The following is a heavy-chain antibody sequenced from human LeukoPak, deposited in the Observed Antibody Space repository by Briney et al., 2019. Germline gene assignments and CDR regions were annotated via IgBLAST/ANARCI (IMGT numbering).Heavy chain of an antibody. V-gene: IGHV4-59*08. J-gene: IGHJ6*03. CDR1: GDSMRNYY. D-gene: IGHD3-10*01. Sequence: SETLSLTCTVSGDSMRNYYWTWIRQPPGKGLEWIGYIYSSGSTNYNPSLESRVTISVDTSKNQFSLKLSSVTAADTAVYYCARAKVGTIVRGVIITGAYYYYYMDVWGKGTTVTVSS. CDR3: ARAKVGTIVRGVIITGAYYYYYMDV. CDR2: IYSSGST.